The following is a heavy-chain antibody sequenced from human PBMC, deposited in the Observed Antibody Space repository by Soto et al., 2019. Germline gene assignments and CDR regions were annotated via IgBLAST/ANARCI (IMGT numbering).Heavy chain of an antibody. CDR2: INSYNGDT. CDR1: GYDFIGHG. J-gene: IGHJ5*01. Sequence: ASVKVSCKASGYDFIGHGISWVRQARGQGLEWMGWINSYNGDTKYARKYQDRITLTKDKSTRTVYMELTSLRSDDTAVYYCARDQWLKVPAVVGDKFDSWGQGTLVTVS. CDR3: ARDQWLKVPAVVGDKFDS. V-gene: IGHV1-18*04. D-gene: IGHD6-19*01.